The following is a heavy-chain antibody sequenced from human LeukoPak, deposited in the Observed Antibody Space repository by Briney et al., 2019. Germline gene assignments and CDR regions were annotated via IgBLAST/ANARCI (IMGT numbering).Heavy chain of an antibody. Sequence: PGGSLRLSCAASGFTFSSYAMSWVRQAPGKGLEWVSAISGSGGSTYYADSVKGRFTISRDNSKNTLYLQMNSLRAEDTAVYYCAKVSGVVVVAADLDYWGQGTLVTVSS. D-gene: IGHD2-15*01. CDR1: GFTFSSYA. CDR3: AKVSGVVVVAADLDY. J-gene: IGHJ4*02. V-gene: IGHV3-23*01. CDR2: ISGSGGST.